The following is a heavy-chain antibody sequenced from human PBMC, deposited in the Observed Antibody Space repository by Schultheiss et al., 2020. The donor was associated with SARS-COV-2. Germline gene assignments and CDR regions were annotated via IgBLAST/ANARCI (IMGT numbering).Heavy chain of an antibody. Sequence: GSLRLSCAASGFTFSNAWMSWIRQPPGKGLEWIGYIYYSGSTYYNPSLKSRVTISVDTSKNQFSLKLSSVTAADTAVYYCAGTYVTTVTVDYWGQGTLVTVSS. J-gene: IGHJ4*02. CDR3: AGTYVTTVTVDY. V-gene: IGHV4-59*12. D-gene: IGHD4-17*01. CDR2: IYYSGST. CDR1: GFTFSNAW.